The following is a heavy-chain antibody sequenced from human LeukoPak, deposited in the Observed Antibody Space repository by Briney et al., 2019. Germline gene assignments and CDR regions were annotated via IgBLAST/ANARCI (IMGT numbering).Heavy chain of an antibody. CDR3: ARDAVVAATGGIYYYYGMDV. CDR1: GFTFGSYG. V-gene: IGHV3-33*01. D-gene: IGHD2-15*01. Sequence: PGGSLRLSCAASGFTFGSYGMHWVRQAPGKGLEWVAVIWYDGSNKYYADSVKGRFTISRDNSKNTLYLQMNSLRAEDTAVYYCARDAVVAATGGIYYYYGMDVWGKGTTVTVSS. J-gene: IGHJ6*04. CDR2: IWYDGSNK.